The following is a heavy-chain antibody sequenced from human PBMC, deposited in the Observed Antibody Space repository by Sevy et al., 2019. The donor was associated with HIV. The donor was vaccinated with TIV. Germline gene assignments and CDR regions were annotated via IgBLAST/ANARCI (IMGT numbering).Heavy chain of an antibody. Sequence: LSLTCAASGFTFSTYWMHWVRQAQGKGLEWVANIKQDESEKYYVASVKGRFTISRDNAKNSLYLQMNSLRPGDTAVYYCARGNSGSFDYWGQGTLVTVSS. CDR1: GFTFSTYW. J-gene: IGHJ4*02. CDR2: IKQDESEK. CDR3: ARGNSGSFDY. D-gene: IGHD3-22*01. V-gene: IGHV3-7*04.